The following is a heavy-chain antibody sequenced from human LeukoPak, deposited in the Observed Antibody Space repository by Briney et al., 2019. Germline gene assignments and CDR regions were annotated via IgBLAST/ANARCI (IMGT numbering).Heavy chain of an antibody. CDR1: GFTFSSYA. D-gene: IGHD6-13*01. V-gene: IGHV3-30-3*01. CDR2: IAYDGSNK. CDR3: AKGGAAAGTDDAFDI. J-gene: IGHJ3*02. Sequence: PGGSLRLSCAASGFTFSSYAMHWVRQAPGKGLEWVAVIAYDGSNKYYADSVKGRFTISRDNSKTTLYLQMNSLRAEDTAVYYCAKGGAAAGTDDAFDIWGQGTMVTVSS.